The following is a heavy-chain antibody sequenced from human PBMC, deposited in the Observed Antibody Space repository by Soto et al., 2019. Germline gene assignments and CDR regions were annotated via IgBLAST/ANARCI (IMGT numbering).Heavy chain of an antibody. Sequence: QVQLVQSGAEVKKPGSSVKVSCKASGGTFSSYAISWVRQAPGQGLEWMGGIIPIFGTANYAQKFQGRVTIHADESASTAYMELSSLRSEDTAVYDCARPISGYDPSTPHYGMDVWGQGTTVTVSS. CDR2: IIPIFGTA. CDR1: GGTFSSYA. J-gene: IGHJ6*02. CDR3: ARPISGYDPSTPHYGMDV. D-gene: IGHD5-12*01. V-gene: IGHV1-69*12.